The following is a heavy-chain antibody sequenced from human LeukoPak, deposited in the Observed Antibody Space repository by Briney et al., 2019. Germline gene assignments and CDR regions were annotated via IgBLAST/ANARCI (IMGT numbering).Heavy chain of an antibody. CDR1: GFTLSSYW. Sequence: GGSLRLSCAASGFTLSSYWMSWVRQAPGKGLEGVANIKKDGSEKYYVDAVKGRFTISRDNAKSSLYLQMNSLRAEDTAIYYCARDLSGVTGYTYGRGIDYWGQGPLVTVSS. D-gene: IGHD5-18*01. CDR3: ARDLSGVTGYTYGRGIDY. CDR2: IKKDGSEK. V-gene: IGHV3-7*01. J-gene: IGHJ4*02.